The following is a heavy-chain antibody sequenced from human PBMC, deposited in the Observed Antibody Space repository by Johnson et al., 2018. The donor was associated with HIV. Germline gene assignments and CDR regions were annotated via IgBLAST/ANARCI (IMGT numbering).Heavy chain of an antibody. Sequence: QVQLVESGGGVVQPGRSLRLSCAASDFTFTNNAIHWVRPAPGKGLEWVAVISNDGTNTYYADSVKGRFTISSDNSRNSVSLQMIILRPKDTAMYYCASGVTARAPLLIWGQGTMVTVSS. CDR1: DFTFTNNA. V-gene: IGHV3-30*04. CDR3: ASGVTARAPLLI. J-gene: IGHJ3*02. CDR2: ISNDGTNT. D-gene: IGHD6-6*01.